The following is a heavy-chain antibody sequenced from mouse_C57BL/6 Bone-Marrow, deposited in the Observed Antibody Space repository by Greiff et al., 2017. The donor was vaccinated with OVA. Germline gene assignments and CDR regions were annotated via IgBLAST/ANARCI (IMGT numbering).Heavy chain of an antibody. CDR2: INPGSGGT. CDR3: ARLPYYSNGFDY. V-gene: IGHV1-54*01. CDR1: GYAFTNYL. J-gene: IGHJ2*01. Sequence: LQESGAELVRPGTSVKVSCKASGYAFTNYLIEWVKQRPGQGLEWIGVINPGSGGTNYNEKFKGKATLTADKSSSTAYMQLSSLTSEDSAVYFCARLPYYSNGFDYWGQGTTLTVSS. D-gene: IGHD2-5*01.